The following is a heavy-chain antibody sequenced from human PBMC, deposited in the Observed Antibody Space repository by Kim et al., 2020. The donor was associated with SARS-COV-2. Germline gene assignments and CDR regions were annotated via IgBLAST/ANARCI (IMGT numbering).Heavy chain of an antibody. V-gene: IGHV3-23*03. CDR3: AKDNSRWWFDP. CDR2: IYSGGSST. D-gene: IGHD3-22*01. CDR1: GFTFSSYA. Sequence: GGSLRLSCAASGFTFSSYAMSWVRQAPGKGLEWVSVIYSGGSSTYYADSVKGRFTISRDNSKNTLYLQMNSLRAEDMAVYYCAKDNSRWWFDPWGQGTLVTVSS. J-gene: IGHJ5*02.